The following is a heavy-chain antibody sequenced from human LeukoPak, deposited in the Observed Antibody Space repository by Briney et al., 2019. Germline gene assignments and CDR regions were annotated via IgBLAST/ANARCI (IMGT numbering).Heavy chain of an antibody. CDR1: GFTFSGSA. D-gene: IGHD3-10*01. CDR2: IRSKANSYAT. J-gene: IGHJ3*02. Sequence: TGGSLTLSCAASGFTFSGSAMHWVRKASGKGLEWVGRIRSKANSYATAYAAWVKGRFTISRDDSKNTAYLQMNSLKTEDTAVYYCTRLENGVFGDAFDIWGQGTMVTVSS. CDR3: TRLENGVFGDAFDI. V-gene: IGHV3-73*01.